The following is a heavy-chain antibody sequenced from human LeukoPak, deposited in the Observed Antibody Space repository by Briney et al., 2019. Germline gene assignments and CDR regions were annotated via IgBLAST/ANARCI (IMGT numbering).Heavy chain of an antibody. CDR1: GFTFSSYS. CDR3: ARDLTLGYCSSTSCLRPYYYYGMDV. CDR2: ISSSSSYI. Sequence: RGSLRLSCAASGFTFSSYSMNWVRQAPGKGLEWVSSISSSSSYIYYADSVKGRFTISRDTAKNSLYPQMNSLRAEDTAVYYCARDLTLGYCSSTSCLRPYYYYGMDVWGQGTTVTVSS. V-gene: IGHV3-21*01. J-gene: IGHJ6*02. D-gene: IGHD2-2*01.